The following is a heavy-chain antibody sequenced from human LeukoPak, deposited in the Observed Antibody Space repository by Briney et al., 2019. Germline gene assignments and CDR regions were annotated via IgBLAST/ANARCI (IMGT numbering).Heavy chain of an antibody. CDR2: IIPIFGTA. CDR1: GGTFSSYA. V-gene: IGHV1-69*05. CDR3: ARERYYYGSSGYPRYYYYGMDV. Sequence: SVKVSCKASGGTFSSYAISWVRQPPGQGLEWMGGIIPIFGTANYAQKFQGRVTITTDESTSTAYMELSSLRSEDTAVYYCARERYYYGSSGYPRYYYYGMDVWGQGTTVTVSS. D-gene: IGHD3-22*01. J-gene: IGHJ6*02.